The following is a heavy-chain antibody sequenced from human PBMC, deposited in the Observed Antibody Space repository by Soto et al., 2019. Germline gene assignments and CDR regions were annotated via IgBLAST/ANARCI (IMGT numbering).Heavy chain of an antibody. CDR1: GGTFSSYA. CDR2: IIPIFGTA. Sequence: QVQLVQSGAEVKKPGSSVKVSCKASGGTFSSYAISWVRQAPGQGLEWMGGIIPIFGTANYAQKFQGRVTITADESTSKAYMELSSLRSEDTAVYYCARVRAAMVSATDYYYYGMDVWGQGTTVTVSS. D-gene: IGHD5-18*01. V-gene: IGHV1-69*12. J-gene: IGHJ6*02. CDR3: ARVRAAMVSATDYYYYGMDV.